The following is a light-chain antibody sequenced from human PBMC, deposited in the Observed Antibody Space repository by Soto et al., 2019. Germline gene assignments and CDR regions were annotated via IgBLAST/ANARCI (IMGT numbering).Light chain of an antibody. J-gene: IGLJ2*01. CDR3: QSYDSSLSGSKV. V-gene: IGLV1-40*01. CDR1: SSNIGAGYD. CDR2: GNS. Sequence: QSVLTQPPSVSGAPGQRVTISCTGSSSNIGAGYDVHWYQHLPGTAPKLLIYGNSNRPSGVPDRFSGSKSGTPASLAITGLQAEDEADSYCQSYDSSLSGSKVFGGGTKVTVL.